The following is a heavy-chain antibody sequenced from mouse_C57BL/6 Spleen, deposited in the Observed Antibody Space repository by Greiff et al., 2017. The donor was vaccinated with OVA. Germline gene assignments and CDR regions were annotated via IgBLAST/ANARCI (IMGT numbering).Heavy chain of an antibody. J-gene: IGHJ2*01. CDR3: ARGGIYYGNYAVDY. CDR1: GYTFTSYW. V-gene: IGHV1-52*01. CDR2: IDPSDSDT. Sequence: VQLQQPGAELVRPGSSVKLSCKASGYTFTSYWMHWVKQRPIQGLEWIGNIDPSDSDTHYNQKFKDKATVTVDKSSSTAYVQLSSLTSEDSAVYYWARGGIYYGNYAVDYWGQGTTLTVSS. D-gene: IGHD2-1*01.